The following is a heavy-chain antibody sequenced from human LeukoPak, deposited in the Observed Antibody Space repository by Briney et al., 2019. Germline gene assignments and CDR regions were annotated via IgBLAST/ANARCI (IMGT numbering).Heavy chain of an antibody. CDR3: ARGPYDYDSSGYFLGFDY. J-gene: IGHJ4*02. CDR2: FDPEDGET. V-gene: IGHV1-24*01. D-gene: IGHD3-22*01. CDR1: GYTLTELS. Sequence: ASVKVSCKVSGYTLTELSMHWVRQAPGKGLEWMGGFDPEDGETIYAQKFQGRVTMTEDTSTDTAYMELSSLRSEDTAVYYCARGPYDYDSSGYFLGFDYWGQGTLVTVSS.